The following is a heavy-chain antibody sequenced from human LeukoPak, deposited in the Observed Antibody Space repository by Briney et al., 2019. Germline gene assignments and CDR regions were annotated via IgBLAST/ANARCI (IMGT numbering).Heavy chain of an antibody. V-gene: IGHV4-39*01. J-gene: IGHJ5*02. CDR1: GGSISSSSYY. CDR3: ARHSTRYGEYRAPFDP. CDR2: IYYSGTT. D-gene: IGHD4-17*01. Sequence: PSETLSLTCTVSGGSISSSSYYWGWIRQPPGKGLEYIRSIYYSGTTYYNPSLKSRATISVDTSKNQFSLKLSSVTAADTAVYYCARHSTRYGEYRAPFDPWGQGTLVTVSS.